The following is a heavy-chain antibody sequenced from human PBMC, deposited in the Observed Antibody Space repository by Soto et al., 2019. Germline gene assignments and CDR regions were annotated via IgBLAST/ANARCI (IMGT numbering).Heavy chain of an antibody. CDR2: ISYDGSNK. Sequence: PGGSLRLSCAASGFTFSSYAMHWVRQAPGKGLEWVAVISYDGSNKYYADSVKGRFTISRDNSKNTLYLQMNSLRAEDTAVYYCARDPRGSYNWNLRGAFDIWGQGTMVTVSS. CDR1: GFTFSSYA. D-gene: IGHD1-20*01. CDR3: ARDPRGSYNWNLRGAFDI. V-gene: IGHV3-30-3*01. J-gene: IGHJ3*02.